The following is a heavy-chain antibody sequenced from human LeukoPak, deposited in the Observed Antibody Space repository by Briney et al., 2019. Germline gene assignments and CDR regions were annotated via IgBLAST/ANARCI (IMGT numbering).Heavy chain of an antibody. J-gene: IGHJ4*02. CDR3: TRGNGEYAYGYYFDY. CDR1: GGSISPYY. CDR2: MHYSGSA. D-gene: IGHD5-18*01. Sequence: TSETLSLTCTVSGGSISPYYWGWIRQPPGKGLEFIGFMHYSGSANYHPSLKSRVSISLDPYKNQFSLNLSSVTAADTAMYFCTRGNGEYAYGYYFDYWGQGSLVTVSS. V-gene: IGHV4-59*01.